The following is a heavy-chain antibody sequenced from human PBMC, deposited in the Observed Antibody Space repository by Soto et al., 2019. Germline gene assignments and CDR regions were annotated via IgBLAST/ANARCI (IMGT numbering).Heavy chain of an antibody. CDR1: GGSISSGGYS. J-gene: IGHJ4*02. CDR2: IYHSGST. Sequence: SETLSLTCAVSGGSISSGGYSWSWIRQPPGKGLEWIGYIYHSGSTYYNPSLKSRVAISVDTSKNQFSLYLNSVTAADTAVYYCARWVEVSLDYFDSWGQGTPVTV. D-gene: IGHD2-15*01. CDR3: ARWVEVSLDYFDS. V-gene: IGHV4-30-2*05.